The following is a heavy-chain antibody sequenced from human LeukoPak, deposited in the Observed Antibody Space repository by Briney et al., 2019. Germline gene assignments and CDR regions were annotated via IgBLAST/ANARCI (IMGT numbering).Heavy chain of an antibody. V-gene: IGHV4-61*02. J-gene: IGHJ5*02. CDR3: ARGFGSGSFLA. Sequence: SETLSLTCTVSGGSISSGSDYWSWIRQPAGKGLEWIGCIFTSGSTNYNPSLKSRVTISVDKSKKQFSLKLSSVAAADTAVYYCARGFGSGSFLAWGQGTLVTVSS. CDR1: GGSISSGSDY. D-gene: IGHD3-10*01. CDR2: IFTSGST.